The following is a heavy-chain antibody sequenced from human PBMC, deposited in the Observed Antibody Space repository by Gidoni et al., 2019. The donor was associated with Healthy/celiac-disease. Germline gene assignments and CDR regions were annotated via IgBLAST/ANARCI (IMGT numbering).Heavy chain of an antibody. J-gene: IGHJ4*02. CDR1: GFTFSSYA. CDR2: ISYDGSNK. CDR3: ARTYCSSTSCYGWAGFDY. D-gene: IGHD2-2*01. V-gene: IGHV3-30*04. Sequence: QVQLVVSGGGVVQPGRSLRLSCASAGFTFSSYAMHWVRQAPGKGLEWVAVISYDGSNKYYADAVKGRFTISRDNSKNTLYLQMNSLRAEDTAVYYCARTYCSSTSCYGWAGFDYWGQGTLVTVSS.